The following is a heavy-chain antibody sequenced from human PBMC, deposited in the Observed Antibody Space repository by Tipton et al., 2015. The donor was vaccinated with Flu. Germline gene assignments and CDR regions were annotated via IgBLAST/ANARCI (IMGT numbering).Heavy chain of an antibody. CDR1: GFTFSSYE. CDR2: ITPSGVDK. Sequence: SLRLSCAASGFTFSSYEMNWVRQAPGKGLEWVSYITPSGVDKYYADSVRGRFTVSRDNAKNTLYLQMNSLRAEDTAVYYCARRDYSNYVSEPKNWFDPWGQGTLVTVSS. J-gene: IGHJ5*02. V-gene: IGHV3-48*03. CDR3: ARRDYSNYVSEPKNWFDP. D-gene: IGHD4-11*01.